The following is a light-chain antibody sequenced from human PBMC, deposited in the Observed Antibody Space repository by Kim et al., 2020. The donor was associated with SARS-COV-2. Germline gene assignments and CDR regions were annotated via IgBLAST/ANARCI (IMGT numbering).Light chain of an antibody. CDR1: QSISSY. V-gene: IGKV1-39*01. CDR2: AAS. J-gene: IGKJ4*01. Sequence: DIQMTQSPSSLSASVGDRVTITCRASQSISSYLNWYQQKPGKAPKLLIYAASSLQSGFPSRFSGSGSGTDFTLTISSLQPEDFPTYYCQESYSTPLTFRGGTKVDIK. CDR3: QESYSTPLT.